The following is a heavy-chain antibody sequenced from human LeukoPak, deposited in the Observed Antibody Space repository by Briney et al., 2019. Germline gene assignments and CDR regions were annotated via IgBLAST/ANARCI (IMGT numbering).Heavy chain of an antibody. Sequence: SVKLSCTASGGTFSSYAISWVRQAPGQGLEWMGRIIPIFGIANYAQKFQGRVTITADKSTSTAYMELSSLRSEDTAVYYCAMAGYCSSTSCYTGSGPYYYYGMDVWGQGTTVTVSS. D-gene: IGHD2-2*02. J-gene: IGHJ6*02. CDR2: IIPIFGIA. CDR1: GGTFSSYA. CDR3: AMAGYCSSTSCYTGSGPYYYYGMDV. V-gene: IGHV1-69*04.